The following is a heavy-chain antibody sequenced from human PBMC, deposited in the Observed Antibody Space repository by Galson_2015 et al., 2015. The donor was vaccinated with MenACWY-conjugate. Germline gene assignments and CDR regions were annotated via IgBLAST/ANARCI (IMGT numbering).Heavy chain of an antibody. CDR1: GYTFTSYG. CDR2: ISAYNGNT. Sequence: SVKVSCKASGYTFTSYGISWVRQAPGQGLEWMGWISAYNGNTNYAQKLQGRVTMTTDTSTSTAYMELRSLRSDDTAVYYCARGPPTYYYDSSGYYYGVGNHKELDYWGQGTLVTVSS. J-gene: IGHJ4*02. CDR3: ARGPPTYYYDSSGYYYGVGNHKELDY. D-gene: IGHD3-22*01. V-gene: IGHV1-18*01.